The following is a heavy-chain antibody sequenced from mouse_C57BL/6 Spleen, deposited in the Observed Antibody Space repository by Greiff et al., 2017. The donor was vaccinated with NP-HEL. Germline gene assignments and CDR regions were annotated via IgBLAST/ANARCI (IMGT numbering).Heavy chain of an antibody. V-gene: IGHV1-55*01. CDR1: GYTFTSYW. D-gene: IGHD3-2*02. J-gene: IGHJ2*01. CDR2: IYPGSGST. Sequence: VKLQQPGAELVKPGASVKMSCKASGYTFTSYWITWVKQRPGQGLEWIGDIYPGSGSTNYNEKFKSKATLTVDTSSSTAYMQLSSLTSEDSAVYYCARRSSSGYSLDYWGQGTTLTVSS. CDR3: ARRSSSGYSLDY.